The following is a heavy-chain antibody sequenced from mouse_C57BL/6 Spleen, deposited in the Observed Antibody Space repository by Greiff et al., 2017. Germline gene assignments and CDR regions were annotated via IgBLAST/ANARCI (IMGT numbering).Heavy chain of an antibody. CDR3: ARSITTVDYFDY. V-gene: IGHV1-69*01. Sequence: QVQLQQPGAELVMPGASVKLSCKASGYTFTSYWMHWVKQRPGQGLEWIGEIDPSDSYTNYNQKFKGKSTLTVDKSSSTAYMQLSSLTSEDSAVYYCARSITTVDYFDYWGQGTTLTVSS. CDR2: IDPSDSYT. D-gene: IGHD1-1*01. J-gene: IGHJ2*01. CDR1: GYTFTSYW.